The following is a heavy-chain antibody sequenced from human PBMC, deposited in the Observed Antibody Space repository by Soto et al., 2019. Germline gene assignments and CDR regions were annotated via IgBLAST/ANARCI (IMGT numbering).Heavy chain of an antibody. CDR2: IDPLDSHT. CDR3: PQHQVGWGAKDP. CDR1: GYIRNTDW. V-gene: IGHV5-10-1*03. J-gene: IGHJ5*02. D-gene: IGHD3-16*01. Sequence: EAQLVQSGAELRKPGESLRISCKASGYIRNTDWISWVRQKPGKGLEWMGRIDPLDSHTKYSPSFEGRVNISADRSIATAYLPWTSLETSATAISTFPQHQVGWGAKDPGGQGTLVT.